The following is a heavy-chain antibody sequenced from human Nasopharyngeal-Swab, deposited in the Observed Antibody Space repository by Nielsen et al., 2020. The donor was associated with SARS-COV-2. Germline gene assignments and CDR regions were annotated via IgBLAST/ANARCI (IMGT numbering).Heavy chain of an antibody. D-gene: IGHD3-16*02. Sequence: LRLSCTVSGGSISSDNYFWSWIRQRPGKGLEWIGYIHYTGKTYYNPSLESRLTISLDTSRNQFSLVLRSVTAADTAVYYCAREVINQAVSDAFDFWGQGTMVTV. V-gene: IGHV4-31*03. CDR3: AREVINQAVSDAFDF. J-gene: IGHJ3*01. CDR2: IHYTGKT. CDR1: GGSISSDNYF.